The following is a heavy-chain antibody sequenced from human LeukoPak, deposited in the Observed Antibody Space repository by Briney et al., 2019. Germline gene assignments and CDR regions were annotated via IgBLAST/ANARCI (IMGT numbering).Heavy chain of an antibody. V-gene: IGHV1-8*01. CDR3: ARDLRGYSYGYDY. Sequence: ASVKVSCKASEYTSTNYDINWVRQATGQGLGWVGWVNPHSGNTGYAQKFQGRVTMTRNTSISTAYMELSSLRSEDTAVYYCARDLRGYSYGYDYWGQGTLVSVSS. CDR1: EYTSTNYD. CDR2: VNPHSGNT. J-gene: IGHJ4*02. D-gene: IGHD5-18*01.